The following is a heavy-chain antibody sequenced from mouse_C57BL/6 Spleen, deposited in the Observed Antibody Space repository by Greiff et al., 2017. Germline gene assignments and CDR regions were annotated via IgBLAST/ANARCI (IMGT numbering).Heavy chain of an antibody. Sequence: VKLVESGPELVKPGASVKISCTASGYAFNSSWMNWVKQRPGKGLEWIGRIYPGDGDTNYTGKFKGKATLTADNSSSTAYLQLSSLTSEDAEVYFCARWDYYGRSLDDWGQGTTLTVSS. CDR3: ARWDYYGRSLDD. D-gene: IGHD1-1*01. CDR1: GYAFNSSW. J-gene: IGHJ2*01. V-gene: IGHV1-82*01. CDR2: IYPGDGDT.